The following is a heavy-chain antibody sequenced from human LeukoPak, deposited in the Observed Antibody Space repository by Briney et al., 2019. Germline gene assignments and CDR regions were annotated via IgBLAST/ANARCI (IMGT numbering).Heavy chain of an antibody. J-gene: IGHJ5*02. Sequence: PSETLSLTCTVSGGSISSSSYYWGWIRQSPGKGLEWIGSIYYSGSTYYNPSLKSRVTISVDTSKNQFSLKLSSVTAADTAVYYCACSYYDFWSGLWNWFDPWGQGTLVTVSS. V-gene: IGHV4-39*07. CDR1: GGSISSSSYY. CDR2: IYYSGST. D-gene: IGHD3-3*01. CDR3: ACSYYDFWSGLWNWFDP.